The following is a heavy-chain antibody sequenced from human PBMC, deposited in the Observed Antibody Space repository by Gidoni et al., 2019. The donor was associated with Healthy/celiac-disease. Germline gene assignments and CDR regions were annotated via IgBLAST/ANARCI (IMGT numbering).Heavy chain of an antibody. V-gene: IGHV3-48*02. CDR1: GFTFSSYS. J-gene: IGHJ6*02. CDR3: ARERYCSSTSCLRYYYYYGMDV. Sequence: EVQLVESGGGLVQPGGSLRLSCAAPGFTFSSYSMNWVRQAPGKGLEWVSYISSSSSTIYYAYSVKGRFTISRDNAKNSLYLQMNSLRDEDTAVYYCARERYCSSTSCLRYYYYYGMDVWGQGTTVTVSS. CDR2: ISSSSSTI. D-gene: IGHD2-2*01.